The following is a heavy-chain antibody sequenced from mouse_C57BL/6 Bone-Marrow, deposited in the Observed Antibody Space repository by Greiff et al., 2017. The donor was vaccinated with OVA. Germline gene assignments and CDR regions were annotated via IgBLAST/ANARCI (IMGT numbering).Heavy chain of an antibody. Sequence: EVHLVESGGDLVKPGGSLKLSCAASGFTFSSYGMSWVRQTPDKRLEWVATISSGGSYTYYPASVQGRFTISRDNAKNTLYLQMSSLKSEDTAMYYCARHKGFPYYFDYWGQGTTLTVSS. CDR2: ISSGGSYT. CDR3: ARHKGFPYYFDY. V-gene: IGHV5-6*01. CDR1: GFTFSSYG. J-gene: IGHJ2*01.